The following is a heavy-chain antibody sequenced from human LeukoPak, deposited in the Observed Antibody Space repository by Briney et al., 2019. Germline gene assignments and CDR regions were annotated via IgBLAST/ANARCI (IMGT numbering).Heavy chain of an antibody. V-gene: IGHV3-9*01. CDR1: GFTFDDYA. Sequence: GGSLRLSCAASGFTFDDYAMHWVRQAPGKGLEWVSGISWNSGNIGYADSVKGRFTISRDNAKNSLYLQMNSLRAEDTAVYYCARFRVDASGWYGDYYYMDVWGKGTTVTISS. CDR2: ISWNSGNI. D-gene: IGHD6-19*01. J-gene: IGHJ6*03. CDR3: ARFRVDASGWYGDYYYMDV.